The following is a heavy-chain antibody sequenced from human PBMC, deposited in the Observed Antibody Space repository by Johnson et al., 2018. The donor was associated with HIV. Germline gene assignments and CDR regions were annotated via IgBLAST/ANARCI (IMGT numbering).Heavy chain of an antibody. Sequence: QVQLVESGGGVVQPGRSLRIYCAVSDFNFNIYAMHWVRLAPGKGLQWVAVISYDGSKKYYADSVRGRFTISRDISRNTLYLQMDSLIPDDTALYYCARGRKDIEVADGLDNDAFDMWGQGTLVTVSS. J-gene: IGHJ3*02. CDR2: ISYDGSKK. V-gene: IGHV3-30*04. D-gene: IGHD2-2*01. CDR3: ARGRKDIEVADGLDNDAFDM. CDR1: DFNFNIYA.